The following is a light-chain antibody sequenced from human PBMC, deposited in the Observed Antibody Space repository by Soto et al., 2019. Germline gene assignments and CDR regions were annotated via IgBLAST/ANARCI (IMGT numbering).Light chain of an antibody. Sequence: EIVLTQSPDTLSLSPGERATLSCRASQSFSSSYLAWYQQRRGQPPRLLIYGTSKRATGIPDRFSGRGFDKDFTLTISRLDPEDSAVYYCQQYGGPRFTFGQGTRLEIK. CDR1: QSFSSSY. CDR2: GTS. J-gene: IGKJ5*01. CDR3: QQYGGPRFT. V-gene: IGKV3-20*01.